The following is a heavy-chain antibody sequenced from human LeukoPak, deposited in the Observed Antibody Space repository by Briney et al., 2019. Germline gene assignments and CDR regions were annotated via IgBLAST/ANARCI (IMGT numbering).Heavy chain of an antibody. CDR2: ISSSGSPI. CDR1: GFTFSSYE. V-gene: IGHV3-48*03. J-gene: IGHJ4*02. CDR3: ARAGYYFHY. Sequence: GGSLRLSCAASGFTFSSYEMNWVRQAPGKGLEWVSYISSSGSPIYYADSVKGRFAISRDNAKNSLYLQLNSLGAEDTAVYYCARAGYYFHYWGQGTLVTVSS.